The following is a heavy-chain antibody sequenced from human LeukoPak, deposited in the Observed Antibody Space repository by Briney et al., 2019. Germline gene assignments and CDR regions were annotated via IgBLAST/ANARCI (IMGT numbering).Heavy chain of an antibody. CDR3: AKGETSYYGSGSSPFDY. Sequence: GGSLRLSCAASGFTFSSYAMSWVRQAPGKGLEWVSAISGSGGSTYYADSVKGRFTISRDNSKNTLYLQMNSLRAEDTAVYYCAKGETSYYGSGSSPFDYWGQGTLVTVS. J-gene: IGHJ4*02. CDR1: GFTFSSYA. CDR2: ISGSGGST. D-gene: IGHD3-10*01. V-gene: IGHV3-23*01.